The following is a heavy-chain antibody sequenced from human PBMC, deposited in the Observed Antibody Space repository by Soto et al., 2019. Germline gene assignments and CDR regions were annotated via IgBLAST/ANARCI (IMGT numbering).Heavy chain of an antibody. J-gene: IGHJ5*02. CDR2: IYSSGTT. CDR1: GGSISSGGYS. D-gene: IGHD3-10*01. Sequence: SETLSLTCTVAGGSISSGGYSWNWIRHHPGQGLEWIGYIYSSGTTYYNPSLKSRLTISIDTSQNLFSLKLSSVTAADTAVYLCEREEEVRLERRFDPWGQGTLVTVSS. CDR3: EREEEVRLERRFDP. V-gene: IGHV4-31*02.